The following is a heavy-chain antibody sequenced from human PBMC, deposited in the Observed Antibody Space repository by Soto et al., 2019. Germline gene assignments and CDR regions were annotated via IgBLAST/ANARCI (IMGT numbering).Heavy chain of an antibody. D-gene: IGHD6-13*01. J-gene: IGHJ4*02. CDR1: GGTFSSYA. V-gene: IGHV1-69*01. CDR3: ARGIAYSSSWYFLFDY. CDR2: IIPIFGTA. Sequence: QVQLVQSGAEVKKPGSSVKVSCKASGGTFSSYAISWVRQAPGQGLEWMGGIIPIFGTANYAQKFQGRVTITADDSTSTAYMELSSLISDDTVVYYCARGIAYSSSWYFLFDYWGQGTLVTVSS.